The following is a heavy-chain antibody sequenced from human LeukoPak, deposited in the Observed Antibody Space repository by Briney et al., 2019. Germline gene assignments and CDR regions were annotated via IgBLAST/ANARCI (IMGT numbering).Heavy chain of an antibody. CDR1: RFTFSSYA. CDR2: ISGSGGST. V-gene: IGHV3-23*01. CDR3: AKDGYCSSTSCQFDY. Sequence: GGSLRLSCAASRFTFSSYAMSWVRQAPGKGLEWVSAISGSGGSTYYADSVKGRFTISRDNSKNTLYLQMNSLRAEDTAVYYCAKDGYCSSTSCQFDYWGQGTLVAVSS. J-gene: IGHJ4*02. D-gene: IGHD2-2*01.